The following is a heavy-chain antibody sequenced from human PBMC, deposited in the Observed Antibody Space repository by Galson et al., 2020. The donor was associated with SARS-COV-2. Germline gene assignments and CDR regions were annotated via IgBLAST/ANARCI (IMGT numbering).Heavy chain of an antibody. CDR1: GFTSSNFA. J-gene: IGHJ6*02. Sequence: TGGSLRLSCAASGFTSSNFAMTWVRQAPGKGLDWVSTITTTGDSAYYADSVKGRFTISRDYSKSTLYLQMNNLRAEDTATYFCARYCTSTSRCGASYAMDVWGQGTTVTVS. D-gene: IGHD2-2*01. CDR2: ITTTGDSA. CDR3: ARYCTSTSRCGASYAMDV. V-gene: IGHV3-23*01.